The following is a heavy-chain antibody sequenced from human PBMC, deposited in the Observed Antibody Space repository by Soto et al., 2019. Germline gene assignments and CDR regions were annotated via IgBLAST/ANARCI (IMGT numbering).Heavy chain of an antibody. CDR2: IHHSGST. V-gene: IGHV4-30-4*01. CDR1: GGSISSGENF. CDR3: ARDTGTYPYYFDY. Sequence: SETLSLTCTVSGGSISSGENFWNWIRQSPGKGLEWIGYIHHSGSTYSNPSLKSRLTISVDTSKNQISLKLNSVTAADTAVYYCARDTGTYPYYFDYWGQGTLVTVSS. J-gene: IGHJ4*02. D-gene: IGHD1-26*01.